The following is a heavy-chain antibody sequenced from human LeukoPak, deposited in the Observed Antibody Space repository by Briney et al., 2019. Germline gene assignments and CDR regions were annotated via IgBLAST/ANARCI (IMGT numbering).Heavy chain of an antibody. D-gene: IGHD4-17*01. CDR2: ISASGGST. CDR1: GFIFSSYA. J-gene: IGHJ4*02. Sequence: GGSLRLSCEASGFIFSSYAMSWVRQAPGKGLEWVSVISASGGSTHSADSVKGRFTISRDNSKNTLYLQMNSLRAEDTAVYYCSKERRHNGVYTNGQFDYWGQGALVTVSS. V-gene: IGHV3-23*01. CDR3: SKERRHNGVYTNGQFDY.